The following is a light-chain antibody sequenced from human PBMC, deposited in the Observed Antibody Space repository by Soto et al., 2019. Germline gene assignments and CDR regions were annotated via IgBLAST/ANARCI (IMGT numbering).Light chain of an antibody. Sequence: DIQMTQSPSTLSASVGDRVTITCRASQSISSWLAWYQQKPGKAPKLLIYKASSLESGVPSRFSGSGSGTEFTLTINSLQPDDFATYYCQQYNSYSQGTFGQGTKVDIK. CDR3: QQYNSYSQGT. CDR2: KAS. CDR1: QSISSW. J-gene: IGKJ1*01. V-gene: IGKV1-5*03.